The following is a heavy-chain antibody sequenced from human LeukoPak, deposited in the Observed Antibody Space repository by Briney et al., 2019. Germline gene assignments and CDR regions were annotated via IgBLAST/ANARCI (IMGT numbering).Heavy chain of an antibody. Sequence: GESLKISCKGSGYSFTSYWIGWVRQMPGKGLEWMGIIYPGDSDTRYSPSFQGQVTISADKSISTAYLQWSSLKASDTTMYYCAAVMVYVRRGAGDPFDIWGQGTMVTVSS. CDR2: IYPGDSDT. CDR1: GYSFTSYW. CDR3: AAVMVYVRRGAGDPFDI. D-gene: IGHD2-8*01. V-gene: IGHV5-51*01. J-gene: IGHJ3*02.